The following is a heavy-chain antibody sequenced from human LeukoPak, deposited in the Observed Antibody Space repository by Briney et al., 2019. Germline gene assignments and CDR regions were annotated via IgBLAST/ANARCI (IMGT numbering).Heavy chain of an antibody. CDR1: GFTFSNYA. Sequence: PGGSLRLSCAASGFTFSNYALSWVRQAPGKGLEWVSLISGSGGQKDYADSVKVRFTISRDNSGNTLNLQMDSLKAEDTAVYYCAKHVWTSVWFFDYWGQGTLVTVSS. V-gene: IGHV3-23*01. J-gene: IGHJ4*02. D-gene: IGHD6-19*01. CDR2: ISGSGGQK. CDR3: AKHVWTSVWFFDY.